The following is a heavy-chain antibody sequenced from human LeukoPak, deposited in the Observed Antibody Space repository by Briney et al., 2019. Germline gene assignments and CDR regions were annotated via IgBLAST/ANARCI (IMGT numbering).Heavy chain of an antibody. D-gene: IGHD3-3*01. V-gene: IGHV4-59*01. CDR1: GGSISSYY. CDR2: IYYSGGT. CDR3: ARVAVDFWSGYYTYYFDY. Sequence: RASETLSLTCSVFGGSISSYYWSWIRPPPGKGREWIGYIYYSGGTNYNPSLKSRVTISVDTSKNQFTLKLSSVIAADTAVYYCARVAVDFWSGYYTYYFDYWGQGTLVTVSS. J-gene: IGHJ4*02.